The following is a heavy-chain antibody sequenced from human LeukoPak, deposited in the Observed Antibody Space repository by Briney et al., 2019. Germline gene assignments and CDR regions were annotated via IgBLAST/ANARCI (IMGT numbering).Heavy chain of an antibody. J-gene: IGHJ3*02. CDR3: ARDPGDSNYDAFDI. CDR2: INHSGST. D-gene: IGHD4-11*01. CDR1: GYSISSGYY. V-gene: IGHV4-38-2*02. Sequence: ASETLSLTCTVSGYSISSGYYWGWIRQPPGKGLEWIGEINHSGSTNYNPSLKSRVTISVDTSKNQFSLKLSSVTAADTAVYYCARDPGDSNYDAFDIWGQGTMVTVSS.